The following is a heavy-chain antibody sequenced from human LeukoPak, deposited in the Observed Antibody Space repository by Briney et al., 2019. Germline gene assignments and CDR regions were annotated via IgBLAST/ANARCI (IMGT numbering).Heavy chain of an antibody. D-gene: IGHD2-2*01. Sequence: GGSLRLSCAASGFTFSSYAMHWVRQAPGKGLEWVAVISYDGSNKYYADSVKGRFTISRDNSKNTLYLQMNSLRAEDTAVYYCARAPICSSTSCQLDYWGQGTLVTVSS. CDR2: ISYDGSNK. V-gene: IGHV3-30-3*01. J-gene: IGHJ4*02. CDR1: GFTFSSYA. CDR3: ARAPICSSTSCQLDY.